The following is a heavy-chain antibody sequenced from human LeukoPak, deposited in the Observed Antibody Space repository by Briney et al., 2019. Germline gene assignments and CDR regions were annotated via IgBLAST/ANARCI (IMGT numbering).Heavy chain of an antibody. Sequence: GESLKISCKGSGYSFTTFWIGWVRQMPGKGLEWMGIIYPGDSDTTYSPSFQGQVTISADKSISTAYLQWSSLKASDTAMYYCARTYCGGDCSYSYFEYWGQGTLVTVSS. J-gene: IGHJ4*02. D-gene: IGHD2-21*02. CDR3: ARTYCGGDCSYSYFEY. CDR1: GYSFTTFW. CDR2: IYPGDSDT. V-gene: IGHV5-51*01.